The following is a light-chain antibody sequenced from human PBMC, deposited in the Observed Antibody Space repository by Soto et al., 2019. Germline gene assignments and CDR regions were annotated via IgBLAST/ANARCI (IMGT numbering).Light chain of an antibody. CDR1: SGHSSYI. V-gene: IGLV4-60*02. CDR3: ETWDSNTLWV. CDR2: LEGSGSY. Sequence: PVLTQSSSASASLGSSVKLTCTLSSGHSSYIIAWHQQQPGKAPRYLMKLEGSGSYNKGSGVPDRFSGSSSGADRYLTISNLQFEDEADYYCETWDSNTLWVFGGGTKLTVL. J-gene: IGLJ3*02.